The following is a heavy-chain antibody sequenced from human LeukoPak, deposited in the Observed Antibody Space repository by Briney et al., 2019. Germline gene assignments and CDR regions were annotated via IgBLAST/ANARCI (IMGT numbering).Heavy chain of an antibody. CDR2: SSGGDST. CDR1: GFTFSSYA. Sequence: QAGGSLRLSCAASGFTFSSYAMNWVRQAPGKGLEWVSSSGGDSTYYAHSVKGRFTISRDNSKNTLYLQMNSLRAEDTAVYYCAKDRIAAAGTMLHWGQGTMVTVSS. V-gene: IGHV3-23*01. D-gene: IGHD6-13*01. J-gene: IGHJ3*01. CDR3: AKDRIAAAGTMLH.